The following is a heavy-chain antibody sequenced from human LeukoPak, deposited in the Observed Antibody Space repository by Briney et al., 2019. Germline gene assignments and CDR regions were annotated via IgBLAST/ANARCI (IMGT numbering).Heavy chain of an antibody. CDR3: ATEGYCSGGSCYYWFDP. CDR1: GYTFTDYY. D-gene: IGHD2-15*01. J-gene: IGHJ5*02. CDR2: VDPEDGET. V-gene: IGHV1-69-2*01. Sequence: ASVKVSCKVSGYTFTDYYMHWLQQAPGKGLEWMGLVDPEDGETIYAEKFQGRVTITADTSTDTAYMELSSLRSEDTAVYYCATEGYCSGGSCYYWFDPWGQGTLVTVSS.